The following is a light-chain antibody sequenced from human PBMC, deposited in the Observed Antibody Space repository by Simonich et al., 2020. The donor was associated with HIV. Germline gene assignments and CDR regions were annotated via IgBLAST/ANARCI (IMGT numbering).Light chain of an antibody. Sequence: LTQPHSVSESPGKTVTISCTGSSSNIVAGYDVHWYQQLPGTAPKLLIYGNNNRPSGVPDRFSGSKSGTSASLAITALQAEDEADYYCQSYDSSLSALFGGGTKLTVL. J-gene: IGLJ2*01. V-gene: IGLV1-40*01. CDR3: QSYDSSLSAL. CDR1: SSNIVAGYD. CDR2: GNN.